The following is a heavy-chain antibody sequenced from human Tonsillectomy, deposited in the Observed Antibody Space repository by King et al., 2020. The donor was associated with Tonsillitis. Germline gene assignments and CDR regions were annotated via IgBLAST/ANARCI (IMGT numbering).Heavy chain of an antibody. CDR2: ISSSGIST. D-gene: IGHD2-2*01. J-gene: IGHJ6*02. CDR1: GFTFSSYA. CDR3: AKGGVACSSTICYESLKYYYYGMDV. V-gene: IGHV3-23*04. Sequence: VQLVQSGGGLVQPGGSLRLSCAASGFTFSSYAMSWVRQAPGKGLEWVSPISSSGISTYYADSVKGRFTISRDNSKNSLYLQMNSLRAEDTAVYFCAKGGVACSSTICYESLKYYYYGMDVWGQGTTVTVS.